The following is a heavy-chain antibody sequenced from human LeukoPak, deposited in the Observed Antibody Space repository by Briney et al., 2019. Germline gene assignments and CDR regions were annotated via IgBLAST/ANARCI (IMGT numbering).Heavy chain of an antibody. V-gene: IGHV4-34*01. J-gene: IGHJ3*02. Sequence: PSETLSLTCAVYGGSFSGYYWSWIRQPPGKGLEWIGEIHHSGSTNYNPSLKRRVTISLDTSKKQFSLRLSSVTAADTAVYYCASSFAITMIVVVMAAFDIWGQGTMVTVSS. CDR1: GGSFSGYY. CDR3: ASSFAITMIVVVMAAFDI. CDR2: IHHSGST. D-gene: IGHD3-22*01.